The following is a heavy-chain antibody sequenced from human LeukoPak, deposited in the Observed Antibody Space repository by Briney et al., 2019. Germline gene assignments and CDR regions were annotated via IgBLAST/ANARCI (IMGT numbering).Heavy chain of an antibody. J-gene: IGHJ5*02. V-gene: IGHV1-69*04. Sequence: SVKVSCKASGGTFSSYAISWVRQAPGQGLEWMRRIIPILGIANYAQKFQGRVTITADKSTSTAYMELSSLRSEDTAVYYCARSLGDYYDSSGRFDPWGQGTLVTVSS. CDR2: IIPILGIA. CDR1: GGTFSSYA. CDR3: ARSLGDYYDSSGRFDP. D-gene: IGHD3-22*01.